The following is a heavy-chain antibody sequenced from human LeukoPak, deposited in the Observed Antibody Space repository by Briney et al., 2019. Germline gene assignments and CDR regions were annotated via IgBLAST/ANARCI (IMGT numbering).Heavy chain of an antibody. CDR3: ARDDGYYYGSGSLYYYYGMDV. CDR1: GGTFSSYA. V-gene: IGHV1-69*01. J-gene: IGHJ6*02. CDR2: IIPIFGTA. D-gene: IGHD3-10*01. Sequence: SVKVSCKASGGTFSSYAISWVRQAPGQGLEWMGGIIPIFGTANYAQKFQGRVTITADESTSTVYMGLSSLRSEDTAAYYCARDDGYYYGSGSLYYYYGMDVWGQGTTVTVSS.